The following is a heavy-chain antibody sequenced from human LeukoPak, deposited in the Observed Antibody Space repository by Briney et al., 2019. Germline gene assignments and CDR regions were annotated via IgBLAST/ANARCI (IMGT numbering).Heavy chain of an antibody. CDR1: DFTVSSSY. D-gene: IGHD2-15*01. Sequence: GGSLRLSCAASDFTVSSSYMNWVRQAPGKGLEWVSLIFSGGGTYYADSVKGRFTISRDNSKNTLFLQMNSLRAEDTAVYYCARGGVVYPDSFDIWGRGTMVTVSS. V-gene: IGHV3-66*01. CDR3: ARGGVVYPDSFDI. CDR2: IFSGGGT. J-gene: IGHJ3*02.